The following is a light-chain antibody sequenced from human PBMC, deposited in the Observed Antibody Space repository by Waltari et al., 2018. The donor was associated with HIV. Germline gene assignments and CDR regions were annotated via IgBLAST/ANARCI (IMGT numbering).Light chain of an antibody. CDR1: IGYVGAFNY. J-gene: IGLJ2*01. CDR2: DVT. V-gene: IGLV2-8*01. CDR3: CSYAGSNTVV. Sequence: QSALTPPPSASGSPGQSVTISFTGTIGYVGAFNYFPWYQKHPDTAPRLIIYDVTMRPSGVPDRFSGSRSGNTASLTVSGLQADDEAYYYCCSYAGSNTVVFGGGTKLTVL.